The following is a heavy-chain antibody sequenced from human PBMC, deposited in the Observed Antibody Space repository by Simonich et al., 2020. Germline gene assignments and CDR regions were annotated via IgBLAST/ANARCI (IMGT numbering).Heavy chain of an antibody. Sequence: QVQLQESGPGLVKPSETLSLTCTVSGGSISSYYWSWIRPPPGRGLGWIWNIYYSGSTNYNPALKRRDTISVDTSKNQFSLKLSSVTAADTAVYYCARHDRWLQFYFDYWGQGTLVTVSS. V-gene: IGHV4-59*08. J-gene: IGHJ4*02. CDR1: GGSISSYY. CDR2: IYYSGST. CDR3: ARHDRWLQFYFDY. D-gene: IGHD5-12*01.